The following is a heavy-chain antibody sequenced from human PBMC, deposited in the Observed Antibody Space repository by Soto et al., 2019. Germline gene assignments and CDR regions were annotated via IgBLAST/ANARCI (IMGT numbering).Heavy chain of an antibody. J-gene: IGHJ4*02. Sequence: QVQLVQSGAEVKKPGASVKVSCKASGYTFTSYAMHWVRQAPGQRLEWMGWINAGNGNTKYSQKFQGRVTITRDTSASTAYLELSSLRSEDTAAYYCARVGGYFDAFDYWGQGTLVTVSS. D-gene: IGHD3-10*01. CDR2: INAGNGNT. CDR1: GYTFTSYA. CDR3: ARVGGYFDAFDY. V-gene: IGHV1-3*01.